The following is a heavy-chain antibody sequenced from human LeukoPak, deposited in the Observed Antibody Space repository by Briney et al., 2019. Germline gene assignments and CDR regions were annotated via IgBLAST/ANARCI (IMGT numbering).Heavy chain of an antibody. D-gene: IGHD3-10*01. CDR2: IGGGGPTT. Sequence: GGSLRLSCAASGFTSSTYAMNWVRQAPAKGLEWVSTIGGGGPTTDYADSVKGRFTISRDNSKNTLYLQMNSLRAEDTAVYYCAKDSYSGSYIYYYGMDVWGQGTTVTVSS. J-gene: IGHJ6*02. CDR1: GFTSSTYA. CDR3: AKDSYSGSYIYYYGMDV. V-gene: IGHV3-23*01.